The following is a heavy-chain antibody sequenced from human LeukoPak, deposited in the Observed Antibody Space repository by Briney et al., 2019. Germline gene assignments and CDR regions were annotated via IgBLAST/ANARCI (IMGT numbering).Heavy chain of an antibody. CDR2: ISSSSSYI. V-gene: IGHV3-21*01. D-gene: IGHD1-26*01. CDR1: GFTFSDYS. Sequence: GGSLRLSCAAFGFTFSDYSMNWVRQAPGKGLEWVSSISSSSSYIYYADSVKGRFTISRDNAKNSLYLQMNSLRAEDTAVYYCARVLAYRWYFDLWGRGTLVTVSS. CDR3: ARVLAYRWYFDL. J-gene: IGHJ2*01.